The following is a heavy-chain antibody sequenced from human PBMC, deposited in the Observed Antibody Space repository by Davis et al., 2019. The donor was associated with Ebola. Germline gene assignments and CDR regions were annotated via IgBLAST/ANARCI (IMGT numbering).Heavy chain of an antibody. D-gene: IGHD6-19*01. V-gene: IGHV3-7*01. CDR3: ARDPNPPRNIAVAGEIDY. CDR2: IKQDGSEK. Sequence: GESLKISCAASGFTFSSYWMSWVRQAPGKGLEWVANIKQDGSEKYYVDSVKGRFTISRDNAKNSLYLQMNSLRAEDTAVYYCARDPNPPRNIAVAGEIDYWGQGTLVTVSS. CDR1: GFTFSSYW. J-gene: IGHJ4*02.